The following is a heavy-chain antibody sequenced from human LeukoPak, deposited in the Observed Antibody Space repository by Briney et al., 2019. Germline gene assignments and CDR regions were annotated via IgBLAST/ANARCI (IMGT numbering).Heavy chain of an antibody. CDR2: ISYDGSNK. CDR1: GFTFSSYG. V-gene: IGHV3-30*18. Sequence: GGSLRLSCAASGFTFSSYGMHWVRQAPGKGLEWVAVISYDGSNKYYADSVKGRFTISRDNSKNTLYLQMNSLRAEDTAVYYCAKDSSGYYYGWFDPWGQGTLVTVSS. CDR3: AKDSSGYYYGWFDP. D-gene: IGHD3-22*01. J-gene: IGHJ5*02.